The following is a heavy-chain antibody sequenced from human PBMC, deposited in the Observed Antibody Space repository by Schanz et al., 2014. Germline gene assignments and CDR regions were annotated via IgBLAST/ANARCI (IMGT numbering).Heavy chain of an antibody. CDR3: AKGRFGELSAFDI. CDR1: GFGFSSYS. Sequence: EVQLVESGGGLIQPGGSLRLSCAASGFGFSSYSMNWVRQAPGKGLEWVSYISGSSRTIYYADSVKGRFTISRDNAKNSLYLEMNSLRAEDTAVYYCAKGRFGELSAFDIWGQGTMVTVSS. J-gene: IGHJ3*02. D-gene: IGHD3-10*01. V-gene: IGHV3-48*01. CDR2: ISGSSRTI.